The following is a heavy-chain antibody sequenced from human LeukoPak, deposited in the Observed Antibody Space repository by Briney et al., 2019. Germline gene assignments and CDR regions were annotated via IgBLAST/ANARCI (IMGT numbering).Heavy chain of an antibody. CDR1: GFTVSSNY. Sequence: GGSLRLSCAASGFTVSSNYMTWVRQAPGKGLEWVSVTYSGGRTYYADSVKGRFTISRDNSKNTLYLQMNSLRAEDTAVYYCARGPDYDFWSGYSTYYYYYMDVWGKGTTVTVSS. D-gene: IGHD3-3*01. V-gene: IGHV3-53*01. CDR2: TYSGGRT. CDR3: ARGPDYDFWSGYSTYYYYYMDV. J-gene: IGHJ6*03.